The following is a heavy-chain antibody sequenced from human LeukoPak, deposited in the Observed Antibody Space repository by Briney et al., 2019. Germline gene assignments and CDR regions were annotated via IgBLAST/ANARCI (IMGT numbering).Heavy chain of an antibody. V-gene: IGHV3-23*01. CDR2: ISGSGGST. Sequence: GGSLRLSCAGSGFTFSSYAMSWVRQAPGKGLEWVSAISGSGGSTYHADSVKGRFTISRENSKNTLYLQMNSLRAEDTAVYYCAKVPFYCSSTSCYTVYWGQGTLVTVSS. D-gene: IGHD2-2*02. CDR1: GFTFSSYA. J-gene: IGHJ4*02. CDR3: AKVPFYCSSTSCYTVY.